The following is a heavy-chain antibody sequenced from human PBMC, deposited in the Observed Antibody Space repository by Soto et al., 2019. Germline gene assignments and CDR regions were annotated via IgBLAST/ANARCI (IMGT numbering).Heavy chain of an antibody. CDR1: GFFFRNFG. CDR3: EQGASTAHQPLDS. J-gene: IGHJ4*02. Sequence: QVQLVESGGGVVQPGRSLRLSCAASGFFFRNFGMHWVRRAPGKGLEWVAAISGDGNDKYYPDSMKGRFTISRDNFNNTLYLQLKSLRPEGTAVYHGEQGASTAHQPLDSWGQGVLVTVSS. D-gene: IGHD1-26*01. V-gene: IGHV3-30*03. CDR2: ISGDGNDK.